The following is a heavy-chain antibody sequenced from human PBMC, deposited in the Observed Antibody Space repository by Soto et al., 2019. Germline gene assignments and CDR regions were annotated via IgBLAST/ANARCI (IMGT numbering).Heavy chain of an antibody. CDR3: ARAQPCNSLFDF. D-gene: IGHD2-21*01. CDR1: GFTFTNYW. CDR2: IKQDGSDK. Sequence: GGSLRLSCTASGFTFTNYWMSWVRQAPGKGLEWVANIKQDGSDKLYVDSVKGRFTISRDNAGNSLYLQMNSLTAEDTAVYFCARAQPCNSLFDFWGQGALVTVSS. J-gene: IGHJ4*02. V-gene: IGHV3-7*03.